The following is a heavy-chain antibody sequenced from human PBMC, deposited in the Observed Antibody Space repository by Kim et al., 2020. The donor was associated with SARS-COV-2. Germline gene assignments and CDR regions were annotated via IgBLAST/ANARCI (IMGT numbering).Heavy chain of an antibody. CDR2: TYYRSKWYN. CDR3: ARVPELGDPEGPVYYYYYGMDV. Sequence: SQTLSLTCAISGDSVSSNSAAWNWIRQSPSRGLEWLGRTYYRSKWYNDYAVSVKSRITINPDTSKNQFSLQLNSVTPEDTAVYYCARVPELGDPEGPVYYYYYGMDVWGQGTTVTVSS. V-gene: IGHV6-1*01. J-gene: IGHJ6*02. CDR1: GDSVSSNSAA. D-gene: IGHD1-7*01.